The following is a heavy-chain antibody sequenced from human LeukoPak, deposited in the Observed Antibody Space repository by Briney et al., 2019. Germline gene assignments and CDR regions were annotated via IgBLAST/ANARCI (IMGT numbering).Heavy chain of an antibody. CDR3: ARAPVYYDSSGYYFDGPDY. CDR2: INHSGST. D-gene: IGHD3-22*01. Sequence: SETLSLTCAVYGGSFSGYYWSWIRQPPGKGLEWIGEINHSGSTNYNPSLKSRVTISVDTSKNQFSLKLSSVTAADTAVYYCARAPVYYDSSGYYFDGPDYWGQGTLVTVSS. J-gene: IGHJ4*02. V-gene: IGHV4-34*01. CDR1: GGSFSGYY.